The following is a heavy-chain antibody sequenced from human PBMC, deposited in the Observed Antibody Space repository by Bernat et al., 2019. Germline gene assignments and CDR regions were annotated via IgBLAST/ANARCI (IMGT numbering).Heavy chain of an antibody. J-gene: IGHJ3*02. CDR1: GGTFSSYA. V-gene: IGHV1-69*06. Sequence: QVQLVQSGAEVKKPGSSVKVSCKASGGTFSSYAISWVRQAPGQGLEWMGGIIPIFGTANYAQKLQGRVTMTTDTSTSTAYMELRSLRSDDTAVYYCARDTWATGTTHAFDIWGQGTMVTVSS. CDR3: ARDTWATGTTHAFDI. CDR2: IIPIFGTA. D-gene: IGHD1-1*01.